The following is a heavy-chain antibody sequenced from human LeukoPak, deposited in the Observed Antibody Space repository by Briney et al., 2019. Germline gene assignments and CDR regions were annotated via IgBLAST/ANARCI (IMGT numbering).Heavy chain of an antibody. CDR2: ITSSSIHI. CDR3: ARDPYSGAYGDTYYYYMDV. Sequence: GGSLRLSCAASGFTFSIYSMSWVRQAPGKGLEWVSSITSSSIHIFYADSVRGRFTISRDNAKNSLYLQLNSLRAEDTAIYYCARDPYSGAYGDTYYYYMDVWGKGTTVTISS. D-gene: IGHD1-26*01. CDR1: GFTFSIYS. V-gene: IGHV3-21*01. J-gene: IGHJ6*03.